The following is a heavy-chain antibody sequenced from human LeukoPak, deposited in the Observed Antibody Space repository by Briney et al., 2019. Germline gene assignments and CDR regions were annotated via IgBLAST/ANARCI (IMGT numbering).Heavy chain of an antibody. J-gene: IGHJ4*02. V-gene: IGHV1-3*03. CDR1: GYSFTSQD. Sequence: GASVKVSCKTSGYSFTSQDMHWVRQAPGQSLEWMGCVNPDNGDTKYSQEFQGRVTITRDTSATTAYMGLSSLRSDDMAVYYCTLYNYWGQGTLVTVSS. CDR3: TLYNY. D-gene: IGHD2-2*02. CDR2: VNPDNGDT.